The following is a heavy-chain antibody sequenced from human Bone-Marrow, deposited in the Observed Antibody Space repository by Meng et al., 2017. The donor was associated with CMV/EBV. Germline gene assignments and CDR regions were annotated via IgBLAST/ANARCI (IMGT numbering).Heavy chain of an antibody. J-gene: IGHJ6*02. D-gene: IGHD6-6*01. V-gene: IGHV1-69*10. CDR1: GYTFTGYY. Sequence: SVKVSCKASGYTFTGYYMHWVRQAPGQGLGWMGGIIPILGIANYAQKFQGRVTITADKSTSTAYMELSSLRSEDTAVYYCARDGQGSSGGLDVWGQGTTVTVSS. CDR2: IIPILGIA. CDR3: ARDGQGSSGGLDV.